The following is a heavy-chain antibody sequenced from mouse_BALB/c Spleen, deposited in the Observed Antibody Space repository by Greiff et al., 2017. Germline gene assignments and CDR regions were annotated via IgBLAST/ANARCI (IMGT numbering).Heavy chain of an antibody. D-gene: IGHD1-1*01. CDR2: IYPGDGDT. Sequence: VQLQQSGAELVRPGSSVKISCKASGYAFSSYWMNWVKQRPGQGLEWIGQIYPGDGDTNYNGKFKGKATLTADKSSSTAYMQLSSLTSEDSAVYFCARSVGYYGSRDWYFDVWGAGTTVTVSS. CDR1: GYAFSSYW. CDR3: ARSVGYYGSRDWYFDV. J-gene: IGHJ1*01. V-gene: IGHV1-80*01.